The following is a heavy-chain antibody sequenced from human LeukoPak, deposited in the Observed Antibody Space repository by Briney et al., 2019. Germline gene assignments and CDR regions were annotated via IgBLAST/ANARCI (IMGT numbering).Heavy chain of an antibody. J-gene: IGHJ4*02. V-gene: IGHV3-73*01. Sequence: GGSLKLSCAASGFTFSASPMHWVRQASGKGLEWVGRITGTYATAYSASVKGRFTISRDDSKYTTYLQMNSLEAEDTAVYYCTREGCGATSCYTNDYWGQGTLVTVSS. CDR1: GFTFSASP. CDR2: ITGTYAT. CDR3: TREGCGATSCYTNDY. D-gene: IGHD2-2*02.